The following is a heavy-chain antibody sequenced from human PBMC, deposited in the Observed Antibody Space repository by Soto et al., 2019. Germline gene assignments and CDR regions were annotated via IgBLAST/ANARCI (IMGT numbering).Heavy chain of an antibody. D-gene: IGHD3-3*01. Sequence: SETLSLTCTVSGGSISSYYWSWIRQPPGKGLEWIGYIYYSGSTNYNPSLKSRVTISVDTSKNQFSLKLSSVTAADTAVYYCARVVDFWSGYYLGGAFDIWGQGTMVTVSS. V-gene: IGHV4-59*01. CDR3: ARVVDFWSGYYLGGAFDI. J-gene: IGHJ3*02. CDR1: GGSISSYY. CDR2: IYYSGST.